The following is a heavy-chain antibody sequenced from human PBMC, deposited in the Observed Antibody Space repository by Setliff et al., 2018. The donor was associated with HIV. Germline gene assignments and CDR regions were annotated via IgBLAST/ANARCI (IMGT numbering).Heavy chain of an antibody. V-gene: IGHV1-18*01. D-gene: IGHD3-3*01. CDR2: ISAYSGNT. CDR1: GYTFSSYG. Sequence: ASVKVSCKASGYTFSSYGISWVRQAPGQGVEWMGWISAYSGNTNYAQKLQGRVTMTTDTSTGTAYMELRSLRSDDTAVYYWARGYYNFWSGYYDSRFPNPIDAFDIWGQGTMVTVSS. CDR3: ARGYYNFWSGYYDSRFPNPIDAFDI. J-gene: IGHJ3*02.